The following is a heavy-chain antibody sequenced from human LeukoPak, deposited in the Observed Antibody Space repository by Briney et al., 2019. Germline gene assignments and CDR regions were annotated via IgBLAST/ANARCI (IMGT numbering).Heavy chain of an antibody. V-gene: IGHV4-38-2*02. Sequence: PSETLSLAYTASGYSISSGYYWGWIRPPPGKGLEWIGIIYHSGSTYYNPSLKSRVTISVDTSKNQFSLKLSSVTAAETAVYYCARLGGIAAASPLNWFDPWGQGTLVTVSS. D-gene: IGHD6-13*01. CDR1: GYSISSGYY. CDR2: IYHSGST. J-gene: IGHJ5*02. CDR3: ARLGGIAAASPLNWFDP.